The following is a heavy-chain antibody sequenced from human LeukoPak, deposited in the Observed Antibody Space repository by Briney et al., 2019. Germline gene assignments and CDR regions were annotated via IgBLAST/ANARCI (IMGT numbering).Heavy chain of an antibody. CDR2: IRSKAYGGTT. Sequence: PGRSLRLSCTASGFTFGDYAMSWVRQAPGKGLEWVGFIRSKAYGGTTEYAAPVKGRFTISRDDSKSIAYLQMNSLKTEDTAVYYCTRDRRITIFGVDPYYYYMDVWGKGTTVTVSS. V-gene: IGHV3-49*04. CDR1: GFTFGDYA. D-gene: IGHD3-3*01. J-gene: IGHJ6*03. CDR3: TRDRRITIFGVDPYYYYMDV.